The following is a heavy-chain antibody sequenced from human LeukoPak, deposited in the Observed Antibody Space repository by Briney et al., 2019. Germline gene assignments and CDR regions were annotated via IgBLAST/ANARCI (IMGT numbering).Heavy chain of an antibody. D-gene: IGHD2-21*01. Sequence: GGSLRLSCAASGFTFSSYWMHWVRQAPGKGLVLVSRVKGDGSITNHADSVKGRFTISRDNANNTLYLQVKSLRAEDTAVYYCTRGGGSCPFVADSWGQGTLVTVSS. CDR2: VKGDGSIT. CDR3: TRGGGSCPFVADS. J-gene: IGHJ4*02. CDR1: GFTFSSYW. V-gene: IGHV3-74*01.